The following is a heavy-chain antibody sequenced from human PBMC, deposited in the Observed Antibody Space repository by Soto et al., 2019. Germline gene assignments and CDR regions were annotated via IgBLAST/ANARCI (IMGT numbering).Heavy chain of an antibody. J-gene: IGHJ4*02. V-gene: IGHV4-59*01. CDR3: ARSLTVTRFDQ. CDR2: VFYTRST. Sequence: QVHLQESGPGLVKPSETLSLFCNVSGGSMSNNYWTWIRQAPGKGLEWIGYVFYTRSTNYNPSLKSRVSISVDTSKKYFSLRLTSVTAADTAVYYCARSLTVTRFDQWGQGTRVTVS. D-gene: IGHD4-17*01. CDR1: GGSMSNNY.